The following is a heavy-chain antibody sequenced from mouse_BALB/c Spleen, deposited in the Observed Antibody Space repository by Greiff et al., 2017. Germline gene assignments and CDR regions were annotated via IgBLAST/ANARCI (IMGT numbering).Heavy chain of an antibody. CDR1: GYTFTSYW. D-gene: IGHD2-10*01. CDR3: ARSPYYGNYGWAY. CDR2: IYPGDGDT. J-gene: IGHJ3*01. Sequence: QVQLQQSGAELARPGASVKLSCKASGYTFTSYWMQWVKQRPGQGLEWIGAIYPGDGDTRYTQKFKGKATLTADKSSSTAYMQLSSLASEDSAVYYCARSPYYGNYGWAYWGQGTLVTVSA. V-gene: IGHV1-87*01.